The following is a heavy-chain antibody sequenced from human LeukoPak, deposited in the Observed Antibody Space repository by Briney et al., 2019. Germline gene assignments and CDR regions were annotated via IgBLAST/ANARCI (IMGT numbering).Heavy chain of an antibody. Sequence: SVKVSCKASGGTFSSYAISWVRQAPGQGLEWMGGIIPIFGTANYAQKFQGRVTITTDESTGTAYMELSGLRSEDTAVYYCARWRYSSGNWFDPWGQGTLVTVSS. CDR3: ARWRYSSGNWFDP. CDR1: GGTFSSYA. V-gene: IGHV1-69*05. D-gene: IGHD6-19*01. CDR2: IIPIFGTA. J-gene: IGHJ5*02.